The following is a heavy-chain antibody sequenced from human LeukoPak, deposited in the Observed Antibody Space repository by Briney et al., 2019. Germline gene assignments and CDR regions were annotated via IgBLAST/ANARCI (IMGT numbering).Heavy chain of an antibody. Sequence: GGFDREHGETVFAQTLQGRVTLTEDTSSDTAYMELSSLTSEDTAVYYCATSDVGPAVDLDYWGQGTLVTVSS. CDR2: FDREHGET. D-gene: IGHD2-15*01. V-gene: IGHV1-24*01. CDR3: ATSDVGPAVDLDY. J-gene: IGHJ4*02.